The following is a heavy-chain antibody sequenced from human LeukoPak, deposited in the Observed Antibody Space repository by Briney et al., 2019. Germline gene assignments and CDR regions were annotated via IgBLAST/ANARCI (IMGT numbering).Heavy chain of an antibody. V-gene: IGHV3-23*01. Sequence: GGTLRLSCAASGFTFSSYGMSWVRQAPGKGLEWVSTISGGGGRTYYADSVKGRFTISRDNSKNTLYLQMNSLRVEDTAVYYCARGPSDSYYYSYMDVWGKGTTVTISS. CDR1: GFTFSSYG. CDR2: ISGGGGRT. J-gene: IGHJ6*03. CDR3: ARGPSDSYYYSYMDV.